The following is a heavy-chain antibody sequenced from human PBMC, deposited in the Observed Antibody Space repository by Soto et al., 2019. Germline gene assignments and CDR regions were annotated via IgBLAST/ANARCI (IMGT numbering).Heavy chain of an antibody. J-gene: IGHJ3*02. Sequence: GGSLILSCAASGFTVSSNYMSWVRQAPGKGLEWVSIIYSGGNTDYADSVKGRFTIFRDNSKNTLYLQMYSLRAEDTAVYYCARDHVEMATNHEANAFDTWGQGTMVTLSS. D-gene: IGHD5-12*01. V-gene: IGHV3-53*01. CDR3: ARDHVEMATNHEANAFDT. CDR1: GFTVSSNY. CDR2: IYSGGNT.